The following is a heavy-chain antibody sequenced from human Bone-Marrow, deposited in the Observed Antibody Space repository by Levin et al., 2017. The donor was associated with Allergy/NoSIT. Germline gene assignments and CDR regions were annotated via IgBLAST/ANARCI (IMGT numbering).Heavy chain of an antibody. D-gene: IGHD1-14*01. J-gene: IGHJ2*01. Sequence: SGPTLVNPTQTLTLTCNFSGFSLRRSGMGVGWIRQSPGKALEWLAIIYWDDEERYSPSLKTRLSITKDTSKNQVVLTMTDMDPVDTGTYFCAHRGLTGSPCWYFELWCRCSLVTVSS. V-gene: IGHV2-5*02. CDR1: GFSLRRSGMG. CDR2: IYWDDEE. CDR3: AHRGLTGSPCWYFEL.